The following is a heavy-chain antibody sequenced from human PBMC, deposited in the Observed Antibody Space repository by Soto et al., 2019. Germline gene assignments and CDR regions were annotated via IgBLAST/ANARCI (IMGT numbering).Heavy chain of an antibody. CDR3: ARADVVSYFDY. J-gene: IGHJ4*02. CDR2: ISSSSYI. CDR1: GFTFSSYS. D-gene: IGHD2-2*01. V-gene: IGHV3-21*01. Sequence: GGSLRLSCAASGFTFSSYSMNWVRQAPGKGLEWVSSISSSSYIYYADSVKGRFTISRDNAKNSLYLQMNSLRAEDTAVYYCARADVVSYFDYWGQGTLVTVSS.